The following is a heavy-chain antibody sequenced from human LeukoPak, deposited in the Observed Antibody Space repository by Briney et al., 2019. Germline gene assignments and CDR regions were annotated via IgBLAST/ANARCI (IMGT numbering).Heavy chain of an antibody. CDR2: IRHDGSNK. V-gene: IGHV3-30*02. D-gene: IGHD3-10*01. CDR3: AKDSQWSINY. Sequence: GGSLRLSCAASGFAFGSYGIYWVRQAPGRGLEWVAFIRHDGSNKYYADSVKGRFTMSKDNSKNTLDLQMRSLRPEDTAMYYCAKDSQWSINYWGQGTLVTVSS. J-gene: IGHJ4*02. CDR1: GFAFGSYG.